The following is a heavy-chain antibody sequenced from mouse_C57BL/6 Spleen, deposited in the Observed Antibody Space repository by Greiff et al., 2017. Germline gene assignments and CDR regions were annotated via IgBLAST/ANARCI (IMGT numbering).Heavy chain of an antibody. D-gene: IGHD1-1*01. CDR3: ARDSSYSLYYFDY. CDR2: IHPNSGST. CDR1: GYTFTSYW. Sequence: QVQLQQPGAELVKPGASVKLSCKASGYTFTSYWMHWVKQRPGQGLEWIGMIHPNSGSTNYNEKLKSKATLTVDKSSSTAYMQLSSLTSEDSAVYYCARDSSYSLYYFDYWGQGTTLTVSS. V-gene: IGHV1-64*01. J-gene: IGHJ2*01.